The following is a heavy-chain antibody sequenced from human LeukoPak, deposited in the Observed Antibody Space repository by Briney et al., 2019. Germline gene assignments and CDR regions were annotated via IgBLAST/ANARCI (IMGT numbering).Heavy chain of an antibody. D-gene: IGHD3-22*01. J-gene: IGHJ4*02. Sequence: ASVKVSCKASGYTFTSYGISWVRQAPGQGLEWMGWISAYNGNTNYAQKLQGRVTMTTDTSTSTAYMELRSLRSDDTAVYYCAREVTKYYDSSGYYYGRHYFDDWGQGTLVTVSS. CDR3: AREVTKYYDSSGYYYGRHYFDD. CDR2: ISAYNGNT. CDR1: GYTFTSYG. V-gene: IGHV1-18*01.